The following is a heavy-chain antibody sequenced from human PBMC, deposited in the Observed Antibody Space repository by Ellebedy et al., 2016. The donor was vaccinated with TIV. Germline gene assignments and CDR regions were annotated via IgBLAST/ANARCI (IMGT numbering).Heavy chain of an antibody. CDR3: AGGGGFLSDI. J-gene: IGHJ3*02. Sequence: GESLKISCAASGFPFSSYWMNWVRQAPGQGLEWVANIKKDGTEKYYVDSVRGRFTISRDNAKNSLYLQMDSLRADDTAVYYCAGGGGFLSDIWGQGKIVTVSS. CDR1: GFPFSSYW. CDR2: IKKDGTEK. V-gene: IGHV3-7*01. D-gene: IGHD4-23*01.